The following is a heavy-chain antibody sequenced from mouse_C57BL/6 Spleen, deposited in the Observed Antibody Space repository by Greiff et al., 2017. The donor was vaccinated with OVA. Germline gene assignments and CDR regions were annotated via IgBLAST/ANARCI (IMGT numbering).Heavy chain of an antibody. CDR3: ARGVEDYFDD. J-gene: IGHJ2*01. Sequence: EVQLVESGGGLVKPGGSLKLSCAASGFTFSDYGMHWVRQAPEKGLEWVAYISSGSSTIYYADTVKGRFTISRDNAKNTLFLQMTRLGSEDTAMYDCARGVEDYFDDWGQGTTLTVSS. V-gene: IGHV5-17*01. CDR2: ISSGSSTI. D-gene: IGHD1-1*02. CDR1: GFTFSDYG.